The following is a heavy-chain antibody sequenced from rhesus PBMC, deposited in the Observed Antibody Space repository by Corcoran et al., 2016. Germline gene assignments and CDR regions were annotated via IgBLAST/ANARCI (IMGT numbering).Heavy chain of an antibody. CDR1: GYSFPSYW. J-gene: IGHJ4*01. Sequence: EVQLVQSGAEVKRPGESMKISCKTSGYSFPSYWISRVRQMPGKGLEWMGAIDPSDSDNRYSPSFQGQVTISADKSISTTYLQWSSLKASDSATYYCAKEGAAAGFDYWGQGVLVTVSS. CDR2: IDPSDSDN. V-gene: IGHV5-2*01. D-gene: IGHD6-25*01. CDR3: AKEGAAAGFDY.